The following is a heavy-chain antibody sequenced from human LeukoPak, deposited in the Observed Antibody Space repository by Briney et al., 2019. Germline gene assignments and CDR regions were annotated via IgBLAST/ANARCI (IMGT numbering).Heavy chain of an antibody. Sequence: ASVEVSCKASGYTFTGYYMHWVRQAPGQGLEWMGWINPNSGGTNYAQKFQGRVTMTRDTSISTAYMELSRLRSDDTAVYYCVRTTYSSGWFDYWGQGTLVTVSS. CDR1: GYTFTGYY. D-gene: IGHD6-19*01. V-gene: IGHV1-2*02. J-gene: IGHJ5*01. CDR2: INPNSGGT. CDR3: VRTTYSSGWFDY.